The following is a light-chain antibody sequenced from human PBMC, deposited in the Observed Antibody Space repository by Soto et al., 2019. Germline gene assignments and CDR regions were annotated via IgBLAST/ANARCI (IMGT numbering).Light chain of an antibody. J-gene: IGKJ3*01. Sequence: DIQMTQSPSTLSASVGDTVTITCRASQTISNWLAWYQQKPGKAPKLLIYQASTLESGVPSRFSGSGSETEFTLTISSVQPDDCANYYCQHYNTYSWFTFGPGTKVDI. CDR3: QHYNTYSWFT. V-gene: IGKV1-5*03. CDR2: QAS. CDR1: QTISNW.